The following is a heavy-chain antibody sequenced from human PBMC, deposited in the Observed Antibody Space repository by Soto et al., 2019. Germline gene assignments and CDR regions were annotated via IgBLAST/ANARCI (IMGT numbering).Heavy chain of an antibody. CDR2: LYWDDAK. D-gene: IGHD2-21*02. V-gene: IGHV2-5*02. Sequence: QVTLKESGPTLVKPTQTLTLTCTVSGLSLRTTGVGVGWVRQPPGKALEWLALLYWDDAKRYSPSLRSRLYNGKDISEKQVVLTMTKMNTVNTATYYCVQSRCGGDCLEIYSSHAYNGLDVWGQGTTVTVSS. CDR3: VQSRCGGDCLEIYSSHAYNGLDV. J-gene: IGHJ6*02. CDR1: GLSLRTTGVG.